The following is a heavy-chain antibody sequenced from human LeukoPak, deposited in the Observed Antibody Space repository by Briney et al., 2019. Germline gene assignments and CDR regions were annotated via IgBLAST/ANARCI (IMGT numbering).Heavy chain of an antibody. D-gene: IGHD3-16*01. J-gene: IGHJ3*02. CDR2: FYGGGST. CDR1: GFTFSSYG. Sequence: GGTLRLSCAASGFTFSSYGMSWVRQAPGKGLEWVSGFYGGGSTDYADSVKGRFTISRDNSKNTLYLQMNSLRAEDTAVYYCARVGAVGGVFRAFDIWGQGTMVTVSS. CDR3: ARVGAVGGVFRAFDI. V-gene: IGHV3-66*01.